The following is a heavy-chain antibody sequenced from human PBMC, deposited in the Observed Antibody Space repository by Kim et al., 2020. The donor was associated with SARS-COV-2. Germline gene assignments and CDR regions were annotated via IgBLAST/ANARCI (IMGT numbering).Heavy chain of an antibody. Sequence: SETLSLTCAVYGGSFSGYYWSWIRQPPGKGLEWIGEINHSGSTNYNPSLKSRVTISVDTSKNQFSLKLSSVTAADTAVYYCARRESYYGMDGWGQGTPVT. J-gene: IGHJ6*02. V-gene: IGHV4-34*01. CDR3: ARRESYYGMDG. CDR2: INHSGST. CDR1: GGSFSGYY.